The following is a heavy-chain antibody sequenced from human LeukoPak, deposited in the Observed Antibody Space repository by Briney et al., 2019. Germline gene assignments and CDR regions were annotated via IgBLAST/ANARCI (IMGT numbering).Heavy chain of an antibody. CDR1: GYTFTGYY. CDR3: ARSSLYGSGSYHNDY. D-gene: IGHD3-10*01. V-gene: IGHV1-2*06. J-gene: IGHJ4*02. Sequence: VASVKVSRKASGYTFTGYYMHWVRQAPGQGLEWMGRINPNSGGTNYAQKFQGRVTMTRDTSISTAYMEMSRLRSDDTAVYYCARSSLYGSGSYHNDYWGQGTLVTVSS. CDR2: INPNSGGT.